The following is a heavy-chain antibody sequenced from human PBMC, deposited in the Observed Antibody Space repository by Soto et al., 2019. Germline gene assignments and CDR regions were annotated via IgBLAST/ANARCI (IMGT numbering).Heavy chain of an antibody. J-gene: IGHJ4*02. Sequence: GGSLRLSCAASGFTFSSYAMSWVRQAPGKGLEWVSAISGSGGSTYYADSVKGRFTISRDNSKNTLYLQMNSLRAEDTAVYYCAKGFGGIVGATTFDYWGQGTLVTVSS. CDR3: AKGFGGIVGATTFDY. V-gene: IGHV3-23*01. D-gene: IGHD1-26*01. CDR2: ISGSGGST. CDR1: GFTFSSYA.